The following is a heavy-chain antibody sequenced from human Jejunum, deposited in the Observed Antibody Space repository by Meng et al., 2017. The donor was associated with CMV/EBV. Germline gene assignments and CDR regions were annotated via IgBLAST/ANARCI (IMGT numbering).Heavy chain of an antibody. V-gene: IGHV4-31*02. Sequence: ASLSIHGYYWSWIRQHPGKGLEWIGYIYYGGRTSYNPSLKSRVTIAVDTSKNQFSLKLNSVTAADTAVYYCARDRVVGIAGDVFDIWGQGTPVTVSS. CDR3: ARDRVVGIAGDVFDI. J-gene: IGHJ3*02. D-gene: IGHD3-22*01. CDR2: IYYGGRT. CDR1: ASLSIHGYY.